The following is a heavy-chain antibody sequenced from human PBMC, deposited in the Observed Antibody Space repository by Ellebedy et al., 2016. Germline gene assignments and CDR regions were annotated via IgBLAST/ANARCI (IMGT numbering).Heavy chain of an antibody. CDR3: AGLKPAAIHYYYYMDV. D-gene: IGHD2-2*01. V-gene: IGHV4-4*07. CDR2: IYTSGST. Sequence: SETLSLTXTVSGGSISSYYWSWIRQPAGKGLEWIGRIYTSGSTNYNPSLKSRVTMSVDTSKNQFSLKLSSVTAADTAVYYCAGLKPAAIHYYYYMDVWGKGTTVTVSS. CDR1: GGSISSYY. J-gene: IGHJ6*03.